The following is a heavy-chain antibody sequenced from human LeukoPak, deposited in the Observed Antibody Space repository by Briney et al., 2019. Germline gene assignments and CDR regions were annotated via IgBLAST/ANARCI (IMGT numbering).Heavy chain of an antibody. CDR3: ARDEPYYGSGRLFDY. Sequence: ASVKVSCKASGYSFTNYGVSWVRQAPGQGLEWMGWISAYNGNTNYAQKLQGRVTMTTDTSTSTAYMELRSLRSDDTAVYYCARDEPYYGSGRLFDYWGQGTLVTVSS. CDR1: GYSFTNYG. CDR2: ISAYNGNT. J-gene: IGHJ4*02. D-gene: IGHD3-10*01. V-gene: IGHV1-18*01.